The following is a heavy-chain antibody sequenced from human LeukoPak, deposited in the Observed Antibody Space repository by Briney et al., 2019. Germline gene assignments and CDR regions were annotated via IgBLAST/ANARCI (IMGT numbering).Heavy chain of an antibody. Sequence: GGSLRLSCAASGFTFSSYSMNWVRQAPGKGLEWVSSITSSSDYIYYADSVEARFTISRDNAKKSLYLQMNSLRAEDTAVYYCARGAGSGQHTYYNYMDVWGKGTTVTVSS. CDR2: ITSSSDYI. CDR1: GFTFSSYS. CDR3: ARGAGSGQHTYYNYMDV. V-gene: IGHV3-21*01. D-gene: IGHD3-3*01. J-gene: IGHJ6*03.